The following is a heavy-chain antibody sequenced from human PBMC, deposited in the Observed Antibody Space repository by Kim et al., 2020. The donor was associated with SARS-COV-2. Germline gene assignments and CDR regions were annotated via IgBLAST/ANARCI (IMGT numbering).Heavy chain of an antibody. CDR3: AREIIAAAGTGFDY. V-gene: IGHV3-30*15. J-gene: IGHJ4*02. D-gene: IGHD6-13*01. Sequence: ADAVKGRFTNSRDNSKNTLYLQMSSRRAEVTAVYYCAREIIAAAGTGFDYWGQGTLVTVSS.